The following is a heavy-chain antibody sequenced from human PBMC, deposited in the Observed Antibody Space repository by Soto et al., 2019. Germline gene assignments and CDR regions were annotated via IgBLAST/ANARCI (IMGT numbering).Heavy chain of an antibody. CDR1: GFTFSSYG. D-gene: IGHD3-3*01. V-gene: IGHV3-30*03. Sequence: GGSLRLSCAASGFTFSSYGMHWVRQAPGKGLEWVAVISYDGSNKYYADSVKGRFTISRDNSKNSVDLQMNGLRDEDTAVYYCARDSFYGFDIWGQGTMVTVSS. CDR3: ARDSFYGFDI. CDR2: ISYDGSNK. J-gene: IGHJ3*02.